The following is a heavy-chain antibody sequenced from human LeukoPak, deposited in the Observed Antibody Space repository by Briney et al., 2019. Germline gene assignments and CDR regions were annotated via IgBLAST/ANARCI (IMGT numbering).Heavy chain of an antibody. J-gene: IGHJ5*02. D-gene: IGHD2-2*01. CDR1: GGSISSYY. CDR2: IYYSGST. CDR3: ARSYCSSTSCYLRTDNWFDP. Sequence: SETLSFTCTVSGGSISSYYWSWIRQPPGKGLEWIGYIYYSGSTNYNPSLKSRVTISVDTSKNQFSLKLSSVTAADTAVYYCARSYCSSTSCYLRTDNWFDPWGQGTLVTVSS. V-gene: IGHV4-59*08.